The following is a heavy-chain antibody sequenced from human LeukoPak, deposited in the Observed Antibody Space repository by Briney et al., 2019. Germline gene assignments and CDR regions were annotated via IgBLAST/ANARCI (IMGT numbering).Heavy chain of an antibody. V-gene: IGHV3-23*01. CDR3: AKREDYYDSSGYYYVYTLYFDY. D-gene: IGHD3-22*01. CDR2: ISGGGGST. CDR1: GFTFSSYA. Sequence: GGSLRLSCAASGFTFSSYAMSCVRQAPGQGLEWVSAISGGGGSTYYADSVKGRFTISRDNSKNTLYLQMNSLRAEDTAVYYCAKREDYYDSSGYYYVYTLYFDYWGQGTLVTVSS. J-gene: IGHJ4*02.